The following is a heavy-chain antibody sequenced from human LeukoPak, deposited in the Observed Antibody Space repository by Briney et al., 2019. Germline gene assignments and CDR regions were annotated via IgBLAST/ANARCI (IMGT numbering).Heavy chain of an antibody. CDR1: GFMFSSYW. J-gene: IGHJ3*01. Sequence: GGSLRLSCAASGFMFSSYWMHWVRQAPGKGLVWLSRINVDGTNTIYADSVKGRFTISRDNAKNTLYLQMNSLRADDTAIHYCARQGDSAGSSRRRDAFDVWGQGTMVTVSS. CDR3: ARQGDSAGSSRRRDAFDV. CDR2: INVDGTNT. D-gene: IGHD3-22*01. V-gene: IGHV3-74*01.